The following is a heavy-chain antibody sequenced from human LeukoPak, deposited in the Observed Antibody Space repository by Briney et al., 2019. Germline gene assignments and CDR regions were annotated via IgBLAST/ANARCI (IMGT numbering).Heavy chain of an antibody. CDR3: AGRAELGRGFDY. Sequence: GGSLRLSCAASGFTFSIYEMNWVRQAPGKGLEWVSFISGSGSTIHFADSVKGRFTISRDNAKNSLYLQTNGLTVEDTAVYYCAGRAELGRGFDYWGQGTLVTVSS. V-gene: IGHV3-48*03. D-gene: IGHD7-27*01. CDR2: ISGSGSTI. CDR1: GFTFSIYE. J-gene: IGHJ4*02.